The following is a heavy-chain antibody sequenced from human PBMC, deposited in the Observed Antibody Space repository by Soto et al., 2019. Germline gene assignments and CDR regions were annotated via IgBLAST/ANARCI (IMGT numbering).Heavy chain of an antibody. CDR1: GYTFTSYG. CDR3: ARGRYGDY. Sequence: QVHLVQSGAEVKKPGASVKVSCKASGYTFTSYGITWVRQAPGQGLEWMGWISAHNGNTDYAQKLXAXVXXTRDTSTTKAYMELRSLISDDTAVYYCARGRYGDYWGQGALVTVSS. D-gene: IGHD1-1*01. J-gene: IGHJ4*02. V-gene: IGHV1-18*01. CDR2: ISAHNGNT.